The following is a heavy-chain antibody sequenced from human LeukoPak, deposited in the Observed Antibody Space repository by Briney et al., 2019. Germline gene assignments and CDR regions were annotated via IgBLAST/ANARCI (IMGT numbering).Heavy chain of an antibody. J-gene: IGHJ4*02. CDR3: ARGIKGKILILTGIAAVVFDY. Sequence: SETLSLTCTVSGGSISSYYWSRIRQPPGKGLEWIGYIYYSGSTNYNPSLKSRVTISVDTSKNQFSLKLSSVTAADTAVYYCARGIKGKILILTGIAAVVFDYWGQGTLVTVSS. CDR2: IYYSGST. V-gene: IGHV4-59*01. D-gene: IGHD6-13*01. CDR1: GGSISSYY.